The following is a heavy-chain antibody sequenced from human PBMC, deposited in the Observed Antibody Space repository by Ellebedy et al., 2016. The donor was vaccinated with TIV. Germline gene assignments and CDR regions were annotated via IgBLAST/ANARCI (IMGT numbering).Heavy chain of an antibody. CDR1: GGSFSGYY. J-gene: IGHJ3*02. V-gene: IGHV4-34*01. CDR2: INHSGST. CDR3: ARRGRGHAFDI. D-gene: IGHD1-26*01. Sequence: SETLSLXXAVYGGSFSGYYWSWIRQPPGKGLEWIGEINHSGSTNYNPSLKSRVTISVDTSKNQFSLKLSSVTAADTAVYYCARRGRGHAFDIWGQGTMVTVSS.